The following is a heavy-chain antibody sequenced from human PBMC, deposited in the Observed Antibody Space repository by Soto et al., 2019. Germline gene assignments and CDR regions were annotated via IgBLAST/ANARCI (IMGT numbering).Heavy chain of an antibody. CDR1: GFTFSSYG. Sequence: PGGSLRLSCAASGFTFSSYGMHWVRQAPGKGLEWVAVIWYDGSNKYYADSVKGRFTISRDNSKNTLYLQMNSLRAEDTAVYYCSRGGQMGYCSGGSCKKQDPFDYWGQGTLVTVSS. CDR3: SRGGQMGYCSGGSCKKQDPFDY. J-gene: IGHJ4*02. D-gene: IGHD2-15*01. V-gene: IGHV3-33*01. CDR2: IWYDGSNK.